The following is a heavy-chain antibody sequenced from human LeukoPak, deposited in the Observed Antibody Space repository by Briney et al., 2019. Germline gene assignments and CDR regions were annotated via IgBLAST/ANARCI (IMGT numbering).Heavy chain of an antibody. CDR2: ISSSGSTI. CDR3: ARVGVGATSFDF. D-gene: IGHD1-26*01. J-gene: IGHJ4*02. V-gene: IGHV3-48*03. Sequence: GGSLRLSCAASGFTFSFYEMNWVRQAPGKGLEWVSYISSSGSTIYYTDSVKGRLTISRDNAKKSLYLQMNSLRAEDTAVYYCARVGVGATSFDFWGQGTLVTVSS. CDR1: GFTFSFYE.